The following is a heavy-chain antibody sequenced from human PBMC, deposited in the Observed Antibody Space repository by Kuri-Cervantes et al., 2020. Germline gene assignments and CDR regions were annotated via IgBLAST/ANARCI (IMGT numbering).Heavy chain of an antibody. CDR2: SNAGNGNT. CDR1: GYTFTSYA. Sequence: ASVKVSCKASGYTFTSYAMHWVRQAPGQRLEWMGWSNAGNGNTIYSQEFQGRVTITRDTSASTAYMELSSLRSEDTAVYYCARDRWKAFDYWGQGTLVTVSS. V-gene: IGHV1-3*02. D-gene: IGHD1-1*01. J-gene: IGHJ4*02. CDR3: ARDRWKAFDY.